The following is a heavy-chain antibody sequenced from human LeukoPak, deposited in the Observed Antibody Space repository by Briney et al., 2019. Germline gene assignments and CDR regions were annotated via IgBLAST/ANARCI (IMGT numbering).Heavy chain of an antibody. V-gene: IGHV4-34*01. Sequence: TGGSLRLSCAASGFTFSSYNMNWVRQAPGKGLEWIGEINHSGSTNYNPSLKSRVTISVDTSRNQFSLNLSSVTAADTAVYYCAREPDGDHLDYWGQGTLVIVSS. CDR3: AREPDGDHLDY. J-gene: IGHJ4*02. D-gene: IGHD4-17*01. CDR1: GFTFSSYN. CDR2: INHSGST.